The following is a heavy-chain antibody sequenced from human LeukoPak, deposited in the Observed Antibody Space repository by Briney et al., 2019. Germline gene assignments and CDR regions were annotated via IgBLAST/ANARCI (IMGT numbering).Heavy chain of an antibody. J-gene: IGHJ4*02. D-gene: IGHD3-16*01. V-gene: IGHV3-15*01. Sequence: PGGSLRLSCAASGFTFSNAWMSWVRQAPGKGLEWVGRIKSKTDGGTTDYAAPVKGRFTISRDNAKNSLYLQMNSLRAEDTAVYYCARGYDSWDSWGQGTLVTVSS. CDR2: IKSKTDGGTT. CDR1: GFTFSNAW. CDR3: ARGYDSWDS.